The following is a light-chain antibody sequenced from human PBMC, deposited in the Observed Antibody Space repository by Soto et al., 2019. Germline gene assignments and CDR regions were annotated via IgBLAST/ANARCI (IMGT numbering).Light chain of an antibody. V-gene: IGKV3-15*01. CDR1: QSVSSN. CDR3: QQYNNWPPSIT. J-gene: IGKJ5*01. CDR2: GAS. Sequence: EIVITQSPATLSLSPGERATLSCRASQSVSSNLAWYQQKPGQAPRLLIYGASTRATGIPARFSGSGSGTEFTLTISSLQSEDFAVYYCQQYNNWPPSITFGQGTRLEIK.